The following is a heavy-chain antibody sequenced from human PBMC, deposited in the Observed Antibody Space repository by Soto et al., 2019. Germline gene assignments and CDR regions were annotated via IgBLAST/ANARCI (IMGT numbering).Heavy chain of an antibody. V-gene: IGHV4-59*01. Sequence: QVQLQESGPGLVKPSETLSLTCTVSGGSISSYYWSWIRQPPGKGLEWIGYIYYSGSTNYNPSLKSRVTISVATSKTQFSLKLSSVTAADTAVYYCARDSHQDYDFWSGYPGGGYNWFDPWGQGTLVTVSS. CDR3: ARDSHQDYDFWSGYPGGGYNWFDP. CDR2: IYYSGST. D-gene: IGHD3-3*01. J-gene: IGHJ5*02. CDR1: GGSISSYY.